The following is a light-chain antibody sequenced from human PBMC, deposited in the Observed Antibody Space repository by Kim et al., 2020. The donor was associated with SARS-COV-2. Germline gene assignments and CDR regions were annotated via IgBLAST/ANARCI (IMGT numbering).Light chain of an antibody. J-gene: IGLJ2*01. CDR1: SANNVGSNN. CDR2: YFSDSYK. Sequence: LTCTLPSANNVGSNNVYWFQQAPGSPPRYLLYYFSDSYKGQGSGVPSRFSGSKDASANTGILLISGLQSEDEADYYCMIWPRNAVLFGGGTQLTVL. V-gene: IGLV5-37*01. CDR3: MIWPRNAVL.